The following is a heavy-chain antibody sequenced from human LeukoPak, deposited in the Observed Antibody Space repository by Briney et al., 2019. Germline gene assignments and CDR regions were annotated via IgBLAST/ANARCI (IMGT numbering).Heavy chain of an antibody. CDR2: ISSSGSGDNT. CDR1: GVTLSTYA. J-gene: IGHJ4*02. Sequence: GGSLRLSCAASGVTLSTYAMSWARQAPGKGLEWVSGISSSGSGDNTYYADSVKGRFTISRDSSKNTLFLHMNTLRAEDTAIYYCAKGRSGYYYDSSGYYLFDYWGQGTLVTVSS. V-gene: IGHV3-23*01. CDR3: AKGRSGYYYDSSGYYLFDY. D-gene: IGHD3-22*01.